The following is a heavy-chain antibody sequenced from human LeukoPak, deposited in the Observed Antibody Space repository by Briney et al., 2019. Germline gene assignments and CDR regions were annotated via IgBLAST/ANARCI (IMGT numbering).Heavy chain of an antibody. V-gene: IGHV1-8*01. Sequence: ASVKVSCKASGYTFTSYDINWVRQATGQGLEWMGWMNPNSGNTGYAQKFQGRVTMTRNTSISTAYMELSSLRSEDTAVYYCARVGSGTKTKLRWFDPWGQGTLVTVSS. D-gene: IGHD3-10*01. CDR2: MNPNSGNT. J-gene: IGHJ5*02. CDR3: ARVGSGTKTKLRWFDP. CDR1: GYTFTSYD.